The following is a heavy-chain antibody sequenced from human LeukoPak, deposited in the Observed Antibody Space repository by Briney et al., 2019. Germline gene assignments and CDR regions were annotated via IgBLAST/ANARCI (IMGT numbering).Heavy chain of an antibody. CDR2: IRYDGSNK. J-gene: IGHJ3*02. CDR1: KFTFSSYG. Sequence: GGSLRLSCAASKFTFSSYGMHWVRQAPGKGLEWVAFIRYDGSNKYYADSVKGRFTISRDNSKNTLYLQMNSLRAEDTAVYYCAKDGVGYCSSTSCYQQDAFDIWGQGTMVTVSS. V-gene: IGHV3-30*02. D-gene: IGHD2-2*01. CDR3: AKDGVGYCSSTSCYQQDAFDI.